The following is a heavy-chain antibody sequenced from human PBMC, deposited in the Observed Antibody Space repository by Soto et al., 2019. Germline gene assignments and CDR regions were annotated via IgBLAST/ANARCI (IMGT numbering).Heavy chain of an antibody. CDR1: GFTFSSYG. J-gene: IGHJ2*01. CDR3: ARDHLYAKGGYFDL. D-gene: IGHD2-2*01. V-gene: IGHV3-33*01. CDR2: IWYDGSNK. Sequence: QVQLVESGGGVVQPGRSLRLSCAASGFTFSSYGMHWVRQAPGKGLEWVAVIWYDGSNKYYADSVKGRFTISRDNSKNTLYLQMNSKRAEDTAVYYCARDHLYAKGGYFDLWGRGTLVTVSS.